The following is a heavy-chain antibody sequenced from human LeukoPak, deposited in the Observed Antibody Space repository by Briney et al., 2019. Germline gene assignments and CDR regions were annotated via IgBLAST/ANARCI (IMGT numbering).Heavy chain of an antibody. J-gene: IGHJ5*02. Sequence: GASVTVSFKASGYTFTIYGISWVRQAPGQGREWMGWISAYNGNTNYAQKLQGRVTMTTDTSTSTAYMELRSLRSDDTAVYYCARVAQLLPGWFDPWGQGTLVTVSS. CDR1: GYTFTIYG. CDR3: ARVAQLLPGWFDP. V-gene: IGHV1-18*01. D-gene: IGHD2-2*01. CDR2: ISAYNGNT.